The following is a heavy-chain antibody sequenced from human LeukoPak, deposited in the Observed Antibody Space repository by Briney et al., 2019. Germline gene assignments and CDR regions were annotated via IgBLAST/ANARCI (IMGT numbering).Heavy chain of an antibody. D-gene: IGHD2-21*02. CDR2: IIPIFGTA. V-gene: IGHV1-69*06. Sequence: ASVKVSCKASGGTFSSYAISWLRQAPGQGLEWMGGIIPIFGTANYPQKFQGRVRITADTSTSIAYMELSSLRSEDTAVYYCARSLTYCGGDCYSPDYWGQGTLVTVSS. CDR1: GGTFSSYA. J-gene: IGHJ4*02. CDR3: ARSLTYCGGDCYSPDY.